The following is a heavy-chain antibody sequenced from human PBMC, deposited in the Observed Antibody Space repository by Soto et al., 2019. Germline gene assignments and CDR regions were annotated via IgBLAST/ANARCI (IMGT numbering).Heavy chain of an antibody. D-gene: IGHD3-9*01. J-gene: IGHJ4*02. CDR1: GHSISSSSYC. V-gene: IGHV4-39*01. CDR3: VSRYGPRQVPH. Sequence: PAETLCLTGSVAGHSISSSSYCWRWIRQSPGEGLEWIGNIHNNGGTQYNPSLDSRVTISVDTSANQFSLRLTSVTAADTAVYYFVSRYGPRQVPHWGQAPLVTV. CDR2: IHNNGGT.